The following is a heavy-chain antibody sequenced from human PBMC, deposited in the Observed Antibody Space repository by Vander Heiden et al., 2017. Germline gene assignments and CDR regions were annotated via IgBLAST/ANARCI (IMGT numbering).Heavy chain of an antibody. CDR1: GGSISDNY. CDR2: IYTSGTT. V-gene: IGHV4-4*07. Sequence: QVQLQESGPGLVKPLETLSLTCDVSGGSISDNYWSWIRQPAGKGLEWIGRIYTSGTTNYNPSVKSRVTMSVDTSKNQFSLKLSSVTAADTAVYYCAREGSGRPLDCWGQGTLVTVSS. D-gene: IGHD3-3*01. CDR3: AREGSGRPLDC. J-gene: IGHJ4*02.